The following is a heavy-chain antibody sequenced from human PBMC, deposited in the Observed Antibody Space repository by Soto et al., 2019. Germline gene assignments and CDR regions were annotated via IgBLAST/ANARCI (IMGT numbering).Heavy chain of an antibody. J-gene: IGHJ4*02. CDR3: ARGGYGSVSYHNSGYSKY. CDR1: GGTFSSDV. V-gene: IGHV1-69*18. Sequence: QVQLVQSGAEVKKPGSSVKVSCKTSGGTFSSDVISWVRQAPGQGLEWMGKIIPILRTVNYAQDFQDRITITADESTNTAHMELSSLKFEATAVYCCARGGYGSVSYHNSGYSKYWGQGTLVTVSS. CDR2: IIPILRTV. D-gene: IGHD3-10*01.